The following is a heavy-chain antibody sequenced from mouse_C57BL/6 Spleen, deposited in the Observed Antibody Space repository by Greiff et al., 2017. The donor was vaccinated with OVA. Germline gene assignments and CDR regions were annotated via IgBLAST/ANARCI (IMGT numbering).Heavy chain of an antibody. V-gene: IGHV1-50*01. Sequence: VQLQQPGAELVKPGASVKLSCKASGYTFTSYWMQWVKQRPGQGLEWIGEIDPSDSYTNYNQKFKGKATLTVDTSSSTAYMQLSSLTSEDSAVYYCARDTRWGQGTLVTVSA. CDR3: ARDTR. CDR2: IDPSDSYT. J-gene: IGHJ3*02. CDR1: GYTFTSYW.